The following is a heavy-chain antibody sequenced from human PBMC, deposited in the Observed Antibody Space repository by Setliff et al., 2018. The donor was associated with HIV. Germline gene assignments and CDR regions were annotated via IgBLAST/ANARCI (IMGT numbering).Heavy chain of an antibody. D-gene: IGHD6-13*01. Sequence: SETLSLTCTVSGGSISTYFWSWVRQTPGKGLEWIGYIYYSGSTNYNPSLKSRVTISVDTSKNQFSLKLTSVTAADTAVYYCARDRPSSSWYFNAFDIWGQGTMVTVSS. V-gene: IGHV4-59*01. CDR3: ARDRPSSSWYFNAFDI. CDR1: GGSISTYF. J-gene: IGHJ3*02. CDR2: IYYSGST.